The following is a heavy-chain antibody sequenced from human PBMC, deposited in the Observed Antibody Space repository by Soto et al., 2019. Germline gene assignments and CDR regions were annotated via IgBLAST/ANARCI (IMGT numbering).Heavy chain of an antibody. CDR1: GYSFTHFE. J-gene: IGHJ4*02. CDR2: INTGNGEP. D-gene: IGHD7-27*01. V-gene: IGHV1-3*04. CDR3: AIGLTRVDY. Sequence: QVQLVQSGPEVKQPGASVRISCQASGYSFTHFEMTWVRQAPGQRLEWMGWINTGNGEPKYSQKFQGRVTFTMDTSASTAYLALDGLTSDDASFFFSAIGLTRVDYWGQGPLVAVS.